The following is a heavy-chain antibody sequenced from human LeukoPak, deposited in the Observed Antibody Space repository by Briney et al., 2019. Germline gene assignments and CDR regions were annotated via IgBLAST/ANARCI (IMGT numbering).Heavy chain of an antibody. D-gene: IGHD5-12*01. CDR2: INHSGST. CDR1: GGSFSGYY. CDR3: ARLPTITFFDY. V-gene: IGHV4-34*01. J-gene: IGHJ4*02. Sequence: SETLSLTCAVYGGSFSGYYWSWFRQPPGKGLEWIGEINHSGSTNYNPSLKSRVTISVDTSKNQFSLKLSSVTAADTAVYYCARLPTITFFDYWGQGTLVTVSS.